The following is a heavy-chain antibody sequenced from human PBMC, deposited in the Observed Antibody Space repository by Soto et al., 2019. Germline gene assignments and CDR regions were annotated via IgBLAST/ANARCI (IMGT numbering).Heavy chain of an antibody. CDR2: ISYDGSNK. CDR3: AKLIAVAGTADY. D-gene: IGHD6-19*01. CDR1: GFTFSSYG. J-gene: IGHJ4*02. V-gene: IGHV3-30*18. Sequence: GSLRLSCAASGFTFSSYGMHWVRQAPGKGLEWVAVISYDGSNKYYADSVKGRFTISRDNSKNTLYLQMNSLRAEDTAVYYCAKLIAVAGTADYWGQGTLVTVSS.